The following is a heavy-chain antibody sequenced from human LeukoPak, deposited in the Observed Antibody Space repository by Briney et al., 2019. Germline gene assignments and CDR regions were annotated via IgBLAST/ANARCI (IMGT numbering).Heavy chain of an antibody. CDR1: GYTLTELS. D-gene: IGHD3-22*01. CDR2: FDPEDGET. Sequence: ASVKVSCKVSGYTLTELSMHWVRQAPGKGLEWMGGFDPEDGETIYAQKFQGRVTMTEDTSTDTAYMELSSLRSEDTAVYYCATRNHYDRSGYYYYYFDYWGQGTLVTVSS. V-gene: IGHV1-24*01. CDR3: ATRNHYDRSGYYYYYFDY. J-gene: IGHJ4*02.